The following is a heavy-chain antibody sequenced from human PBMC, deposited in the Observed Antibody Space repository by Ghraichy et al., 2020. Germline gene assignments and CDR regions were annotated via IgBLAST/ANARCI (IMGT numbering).Heavy chain of an antibody. Sequence: GGSLRLSCATSGFTFTNYAMNWVRQAPGKGLEWVSGISSSGGTTFYADSVKGRFTISRDNSKNTLYLQMNSLRVEDTALYYCAKDMRGLSITLVRGNYYNMDVWGQGTTVIVSS. D-gene: IGHD3-10*01. V-gene: IGHV3-23*01. CDR1: GFTFTNYA. CDR2: ISSSGGTT. CDR3: AKDMRGLSITLVRGNYYNMDV. J-gene: IGHJ6*02.